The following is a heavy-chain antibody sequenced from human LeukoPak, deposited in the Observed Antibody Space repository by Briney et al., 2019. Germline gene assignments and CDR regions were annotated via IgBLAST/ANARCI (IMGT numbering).Heavy chain of an antibody. Sequence: SVKVSCKASGGTFSSNAISWVRQAPGQGLEWMGGIIPIFGTANYAQKFQGRVTITADESTSTAYMELSSLRSEDTAVYYCARALGGYYGSGSYYNVNYYGMDVWGKGTTVTVSS. CDR3: ARALGGYYGSGSYYNVNYYGMDV. CDR2: IIPIFGTA. V-gene: IGHV1-69*13. CDR1: GGTFSSNA. J-gene: IGHJ6*04. D-gene: IGHD3-10*01.